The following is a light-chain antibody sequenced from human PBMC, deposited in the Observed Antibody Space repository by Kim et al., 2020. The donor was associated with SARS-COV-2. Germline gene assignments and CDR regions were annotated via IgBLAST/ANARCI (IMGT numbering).Light chain of an antibody. J-gene: IGKJ2*01. CDR1: QDISNY. CDR3: QQYHALPRT. CDR2: DAS. Sequence: SASVGDIVTITCQATQDISNYLNWYQQKPGKAPKLLIHDASNLETGFPSRFSGGGSGTFFTFTISSLQPEDIATYYCQQYHALPRTFGQGTKLEI. V-gene: IGKV1-33*01.